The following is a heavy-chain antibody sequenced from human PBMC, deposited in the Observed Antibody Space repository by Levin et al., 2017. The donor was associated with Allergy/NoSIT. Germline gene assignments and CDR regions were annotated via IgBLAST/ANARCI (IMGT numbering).Heavy chain of an antibody. V-gene: IGHV4-59*08. CDR2: IYYSGST. CDR3: AKMSYGSDSGGFHY. J-gene: IGHJ4*02. CDR1: GGSINSYY. Sequence: SQTLSLTCTVSGGSINSYYWSWIRQPPGKGLEWIGSIYYSGSTNYNPSLKSRVTMSVDTSKNQFSLKLNSVTAADTAVYFCAKMSYGSDSGGFHYWGQGTLVTVSS. D-gene: IGHD4-23*01.